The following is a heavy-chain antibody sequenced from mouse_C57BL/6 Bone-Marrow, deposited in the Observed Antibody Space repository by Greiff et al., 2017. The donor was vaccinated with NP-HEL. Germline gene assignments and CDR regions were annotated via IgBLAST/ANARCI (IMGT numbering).Heavy chain of an antibody. D-gene: IGHD1-1*01. CDR2: IHPNSGST. Sequence: VQLHQPGAELVKPGASVKLFCKASGYTFTSYWMYWVKQRPGQGLEWIGMIHPNSGSTNYNEKFKSKATLIVDKSSSTAYMQRSSLTSEDSAVYYCARSYYGSGYNWSQGATLTVSS. J-gene: IGHJ2*01. V-gene: IGHV1-64*01. CDR1: GYTFTSYW. CDR3: ARSYYGSGYN.